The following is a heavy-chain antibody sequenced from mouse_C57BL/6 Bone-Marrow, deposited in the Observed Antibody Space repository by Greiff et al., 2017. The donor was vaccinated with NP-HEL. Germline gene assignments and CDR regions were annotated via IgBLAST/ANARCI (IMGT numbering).Heavy chain of an antibody. CDR2: INPNNGGT. CDR3: ARRELPWFAY. CDR1: GYTFTDYY. J-gene: IGHJ3*01. Sequence: EVQLQQSGPELVKPGASVKISCKASGYTFTDYYMNWVKQSHGKSLEWIGDINPNNGGTSYNQKFKGKATLTVDKSSSTAYMELRSLTSEDSAVYYCARRELPWFAYWGQGTLVTVSA. V-gene: IGHV1-26*01.